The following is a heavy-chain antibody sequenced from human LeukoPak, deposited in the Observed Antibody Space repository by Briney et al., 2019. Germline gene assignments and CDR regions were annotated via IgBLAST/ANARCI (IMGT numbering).Heavy chain of an antibody. D-gene: IGHD3-10*01. CDR1: GGSFSGYY. Sequence: SSETLSLTSAVYGGSFSGYYWSWIRQPPGKGQEWIGEINHSGSTNYNPSLKSRVTISVDTSKNQFSLKLSSVTAADTAVYYCARLRFGETRAEFDYWGQGTLVTVAS. V-gene: IGHV4-34*01. CDR2: INHSGST. CDR3: ARLRFGETRAEFDY. J-gene: IGHJ4*02.